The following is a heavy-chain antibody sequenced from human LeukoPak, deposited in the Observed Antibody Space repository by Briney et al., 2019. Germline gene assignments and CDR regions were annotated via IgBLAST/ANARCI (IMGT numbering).Heavy chain of an antibody. J-gene: IGHJ2*01. V-gene: IGHV4-59*01. Sequence: SETLSLTCTVSGGSISPYYWSWIRQPPGKGLEWVGYIYYSGSTNYNPSLKSRVTISVDTSKNQFSLKLTSVTAADTAVYYCARNQHSYDSSGPGYWYFDLWGRGTLVTVSS. CDR1: GGSISPYY. CDR3: ARNQHSYDSSGPGYWYFDL. D-gene: IGHD3-22*01. CDR2: IYYSGST.